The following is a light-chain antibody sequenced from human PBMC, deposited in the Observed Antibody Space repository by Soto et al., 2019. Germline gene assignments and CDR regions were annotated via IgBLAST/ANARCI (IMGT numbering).Light chain of an antibody. CDR1: QSISSY. CDR3: QQSFSTPLT. CDR2: AAF. V-gene: IGKV1-39*01. J-gene: IGKJ4*01. Sequence: DIQMTQSPSSLSASVGDRVTITCRASQSISSYVNWYQQKPGKAPNLLIYAAFSLQSGVPSRFSGSGFGTDFTLTISSLQPDDFATYYCQQSFSTPLTFGGGTKVEI.